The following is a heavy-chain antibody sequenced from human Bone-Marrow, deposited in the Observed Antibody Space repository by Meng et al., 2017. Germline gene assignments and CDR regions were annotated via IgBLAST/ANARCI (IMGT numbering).Heavy chain of an antibody. CDR2: ISGSGGST. Sequence: GESLKISCAASGFTFSSYAMSWVRQAPGKGLEWVSAISGSGGSTYYADSVKGRFTISRDNSKNTLYLQMNSLRADDTAVFYCARDGRGYGMDVWGQGTTVTVSS. D-gene: IGHD3-10*01. CDR3: ARDGRGYGMDV. CDR1: GFTFSSYA. J-gene: IGHJ6*02. V-gene: IGHV3-23*01.